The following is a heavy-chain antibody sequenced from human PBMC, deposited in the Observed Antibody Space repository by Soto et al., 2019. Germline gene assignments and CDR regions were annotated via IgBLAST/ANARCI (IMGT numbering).Heavy chain of an antibody. Sequence: GASVKVSCKASGHTFTSYGISWVRQAPGQGLEWMGWISAYNGNTNYAQKLQGRVTMTTDTSTSTAYMELRSLRSDDTAVYYCARDGYYDSFPHQQLDVWGQGTTVTVSS. CDR3: ARDGYYDSFPHQQLDV. D-gene: IGHD3-3*01. V-gene: IGHV1-18*01. CDR1: GHTFTSYG. J-gene: IGHJ6*02. CDR2: ISAYNGNT.